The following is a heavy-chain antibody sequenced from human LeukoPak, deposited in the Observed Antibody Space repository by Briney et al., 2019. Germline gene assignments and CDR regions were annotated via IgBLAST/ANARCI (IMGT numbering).Heavy chain of an antibody. D-gene: IGHD3-10*01. CDR2: MNPNSGNT. CDR1: GYTFTSYD. CDR3: ARDYTYYYGSGSHDGPFYYYYGMDV. V-gene: IGHV1-8*01. Sequence: ASVKVSCKASGYTFTSYDINWVRQATGQGLEWMGWMNPNSGNTGYAQKFQGRVTMTRNTSISTAYMELSSLRSEDTAVYYCARDYTYYYGSGSHDGPFYYYYGMDVWGQGTTVTVSS. J-gene: IGHJ6*02.